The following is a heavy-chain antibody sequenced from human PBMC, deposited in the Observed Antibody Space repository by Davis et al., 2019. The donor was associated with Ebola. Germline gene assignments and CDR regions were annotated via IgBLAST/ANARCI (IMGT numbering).Heavy chain of an antibody. V-gene: IGHV3-66*01. CDR2: IYSDATT. CDR1: GLTVSDNY. J-gene: IGHJ3*01. D-gene: IGHD1-1*01. Sequence: PGGSLRLSCAGTGLTVSDNYMGWVRQAPGKGLEWVSIIYSDATTYYADSVRGRFIMSRDNSRNTIWLRMNSLRVEDTAVFYCARVTGYKIGAFDVWGRGTLVAVSS. CDR3: ARVTGYKIGAFDV.